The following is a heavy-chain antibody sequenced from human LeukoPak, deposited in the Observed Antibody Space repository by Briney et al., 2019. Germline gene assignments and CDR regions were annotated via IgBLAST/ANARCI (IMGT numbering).Heavy chain of an antibody. CDR3: ARDRCGGDCYFLDY. J-gene: IGHJ4*02. D-gene: IGHD2-21*02. V-gene: IGHV3-33*01. Sequence: GRSLRLSCAASGFTFSSYGMNWVRQAPGKGLKWVALIWSDGNNKYYADSVRGRFTISRDNSKNTLYLQMNSLRAEDTAIYYCARDRCGGDCYFLDYWGQGTLVTVSS. CDR2: IWSDGNNK. CDR1: GFTFSSYG.